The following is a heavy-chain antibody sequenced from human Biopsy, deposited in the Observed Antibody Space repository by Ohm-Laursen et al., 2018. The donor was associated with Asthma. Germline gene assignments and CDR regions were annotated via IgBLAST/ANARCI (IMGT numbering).Heavy chain of an antibody. V-gene: IGHV1-69*13. J-gene: IGHJ4*02. CDR3: ARKAGSCISRTCYSLDF. D-gene: IGHD2-2*01. CDR2: INSVFGTT. CDR1: GGTFNTYV. Sequence: SVKVSCKTLGGTFNTYVIGWVRQAPGQGLEWMGGINSVFGTTTYPQKFQDRVTITEDDSTSTVYMELSSLRSEDTAVYYCARKAGSCISRTCYSLDFWGQGTLVTVS.